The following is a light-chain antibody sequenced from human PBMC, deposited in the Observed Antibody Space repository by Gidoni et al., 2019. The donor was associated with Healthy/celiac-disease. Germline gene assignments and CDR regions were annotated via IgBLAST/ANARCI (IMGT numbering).Light chain of an antibody. J-gene: IGLJ3*02. V-gene: IGLV3-9*01. Sequence: SYELTQPLSVSVALGQTARITCGGNNSGSTNVHWYQPKPGQALVLVLYRASNRLSGIPERFSGSNSVNTAPLTISRAQAGDEADYYCQVWDSSTVFGGGTKLTVL. CDR2: RAS. CDR1: NSGSTN. CDR3: QVWDSSTV.